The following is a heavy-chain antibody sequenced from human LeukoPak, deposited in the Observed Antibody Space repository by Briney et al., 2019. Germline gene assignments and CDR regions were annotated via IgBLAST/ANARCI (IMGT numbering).Heavy chain of an antibody. Sequence: GASVKASCTASGYTFTSYGISWVRQAPGQGLEWMGWISAYNGNTNYAQKLQGRVTMTTDTSTSTAYMELRSLRSDDTAVYYCARDEVTYYYYYGMDVWGQGTTVTVSS. CDR2: ISAYNGNT. D-gene: IGHD3-10*01. V-gene: IGHV1-18*01. CDR3: ARDEVTYYYYYGMDV. J-gene: IGHJ6*02. CDR1: GYTFTSYG.